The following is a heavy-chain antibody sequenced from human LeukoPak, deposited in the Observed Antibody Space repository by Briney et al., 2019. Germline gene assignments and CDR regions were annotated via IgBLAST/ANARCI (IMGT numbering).Heavy chain of an antibody. J-gene: IGHJ4*02. CDR3: ARVGYSSGWYFDY. Sequence: GGSLRLSCAASGFTFSSYAMHWVRQAPGKGLGWVAVISYDGSNKYYADSVKGRFTISRDNSKNTLYLQMNSLRAEDTAVYYCARVGYSSGWYFDYWGQGTLVTVSS. CDR2: ISYDGSNK. V-gene: IGHV3-30-3*01. D-gene: IGHD6-19*01. CDR1: GFTFSSYA.